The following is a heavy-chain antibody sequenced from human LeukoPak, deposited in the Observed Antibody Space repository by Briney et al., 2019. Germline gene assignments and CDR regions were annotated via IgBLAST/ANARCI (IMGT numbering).Heavy chain of an antibody. D-gene: IGHD6-19*01. V-gene: IGHV3-74*01. Sequence: GGSLRLSCAASGFTFSKYWMLWVRQAPRKGLESVSRINTDGTVTTYADSVKGRFTVSRDNADNTMFLQMDSVRDEDTAVYYCATKQWLAPPPDSWGQGTPVTVSS. CDR1: GFTFSKYW. CDR2: INTDGTVT. J-gene: IGHJ4*02. CDR3: ATKQWLAPPPDS.